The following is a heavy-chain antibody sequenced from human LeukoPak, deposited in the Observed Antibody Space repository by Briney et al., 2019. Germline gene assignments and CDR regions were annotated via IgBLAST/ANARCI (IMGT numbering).Heavy chain of an antibody. V-gene: IGHV3-53*01. D-gene: IGHD1-26*01. J-gene: IGHJ4*02. CDR1: GFTFSRYW. CDR3: ASLHYDY. CDR2: IYSGGST. Sequence: GGSLRLSCAASGFTFSRYWMSWVRQAPGKGLEWVSVIYSGGSTYYADSVKGRFTISRDNSKNTLYLQMNSLRAEDTAVYYCASLHYDYWGQGTLVTVSS.